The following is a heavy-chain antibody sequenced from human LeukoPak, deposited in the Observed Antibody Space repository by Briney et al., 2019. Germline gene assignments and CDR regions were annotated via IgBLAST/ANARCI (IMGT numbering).Heavy chain of an antibody. V-gene: IGHV4-4*07. CDR3: TRHPGGNAAHRFDY. CDR2: IYTSGST. Sequence: PSETLSLTCTVSGGSISSYYWSWIRQPAGRGLEWIGRIYTSGSTNYNPSLKSRVTMSVDTSKNQFSLKLSSVTAADTAVYYCTRHPGGNAAHRFDYWGQGFLVTVSS. CDR1: GGSISSYY. J-gene: IGHJ4*02. D-gene: IGHD4-23*01.